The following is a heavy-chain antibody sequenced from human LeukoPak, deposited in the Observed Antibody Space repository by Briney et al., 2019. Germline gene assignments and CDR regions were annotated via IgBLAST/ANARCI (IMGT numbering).Heavy chain of an antibody. CDR3: AGLFPTVTPWFDP. V-gene: IGHV3-11*01. CDR1: GFTFSDKY. CDR2: IDGSGSTM. Sequence: GGSLRLSCAASGFTFSDKYMTWIRQAPGKGLEWLAHIDGSGSTMYYANSVKGRFTTSRDNRKKSLSLQLNSLRAGDTAIYYCAGLFPTVTPWFDPWGQGTLVTVSS. D-gene: IGHD4-17*01. J-gene: IGHJ5*02.